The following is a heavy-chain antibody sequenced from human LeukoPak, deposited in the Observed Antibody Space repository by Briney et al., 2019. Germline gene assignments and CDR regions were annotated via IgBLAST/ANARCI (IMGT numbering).Heavy chain of an antibody. D-gene: IGHD6-13*01. CDR2: IYSGGST. CDR3: AKGIAAAGNDAFDI. V-gene: IGHV3-53*01. J-gene: IGHJ3*02. Sequence: GGSLRLSCAASGLTVSRNYMNWVRQAPGMGLEWVAVIYSGGSTYYADSVKGRFTISRDNSKNTLYLQMNSLRAEDTAVYYCAKGIAAAGNDAFDIWGQGTMVTVSS. CDR1: GLTVSRNY.